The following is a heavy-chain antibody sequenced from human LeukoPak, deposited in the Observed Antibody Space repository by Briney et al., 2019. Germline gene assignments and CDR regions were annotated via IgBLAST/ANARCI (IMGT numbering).Heavy chain of an antibody. CDR3: ARGMRSNSGPRFDY. Sequence: KPSQTLSLTCTVSGGSISSGGYYWSWIRQPPVKGLEWIGYIHHSGSNYYNPSLKSRVTISEDRSKNQFSLKLSSETAADTAVYYCARGMRSNSGPRFDYWGQGTLVTVSS. CDR1: GGSISSGGYY. V-gene: IGHV4-30-2*01. D-gene: IGHD1-1*01. CDR2: IHHSGSN. J-gene: IGHJ4*02.